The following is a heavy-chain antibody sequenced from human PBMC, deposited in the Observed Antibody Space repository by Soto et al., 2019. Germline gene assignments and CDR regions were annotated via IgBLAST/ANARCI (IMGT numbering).Heavy chain of an antibody. CDR1: GYTFTSDG. V-gene: IGHV1-18*04. CDR3: ARDLGWLQLHRDYYCYGMDV. D-gene: IGHD5-12*01. CDR2: ISAYNGNT. Sequence: ASMKVSCKASGYTFTSDGISWVRQAPGQGLEWMRWISAYNGNTNYAQKLQGRVTMTTDTSTSTAYMELRSLRSDDTAVYYCARDLGWLQLHRDYYCYGMDVWGQGTTVTVS. J-gene: IGHJ6*02.